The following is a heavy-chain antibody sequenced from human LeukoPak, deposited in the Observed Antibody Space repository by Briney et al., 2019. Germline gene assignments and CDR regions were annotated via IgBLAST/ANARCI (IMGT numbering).Heavy chain of an antibody. CDR1: GVSISNYY. V-gene: IGHV4-59*08. Sequence: PSETLSLTCTVSGVSISNYYWSWIRQPPGKGLEWIGYYYYTENTNYNPSLKSRVTISADTSKNQFSLRLFSVTASDTAVYYCATTFSGYVSSWPEYFQHWGQGSLVTVSS. CDR2: YYYTENT. CDR3: ATTFSGYVSSWPEYFQH. D-gene: IGHD6-13*01. J-gene: IGHJ1*01.